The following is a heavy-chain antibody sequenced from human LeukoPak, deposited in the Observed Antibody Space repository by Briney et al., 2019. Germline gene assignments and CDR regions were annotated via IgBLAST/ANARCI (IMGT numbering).Heavy chain of an antibody. CDR1: GGSISSSSYY. CDR2: IYYSGST. CDR3: ASFPRDTAMVPDAFDI. D-gene: IGHD5-18*01. J-gene: IGHJ3*02. V-gene: IGHV4-39*01. Sequence: PSETLSPTCTVSGGSISSSSYYWGWIRQPPGKGLEWIGSIYYSGSTYYNPSLKSRVTISVDTSKNQFSLKLSSVTAADTAVYYCASFPRDTAMVPDAFDIWGQGTMVTVSS.